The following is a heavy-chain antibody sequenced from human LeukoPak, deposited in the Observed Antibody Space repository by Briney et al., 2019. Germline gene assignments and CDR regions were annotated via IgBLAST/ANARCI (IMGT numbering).Heavy chain of an antibody. Sequence: TGGSLRLSCVVSGFTFSPYNMNWVRQAPGKGLEWISYISGSGTSIFYANSVKGRFTVSRDNAKNSLFLQMNSLRVDDTAVYYCTREIGSHWGQGSLVTVSS. CDR1: GFTFSPYN. D-gene: IGHD1-26*01. V-gene: IGHV3-48*01. J-gene: IGHJ4*02. CDR2: ISGSGTSI. CDR3: TREIGSH.